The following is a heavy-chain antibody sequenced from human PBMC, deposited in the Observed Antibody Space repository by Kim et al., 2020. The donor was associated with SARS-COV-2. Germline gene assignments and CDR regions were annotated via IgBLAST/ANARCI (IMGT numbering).Heavy chain of an antibody. Sequence: GGSLRLSCAASGFTFSSYAMHWVRQAPGKGLEWVAVISYDGSNKYYADSVKGRFTISRDNSKNTLYLQMNSLRAEDTAVYYCARRGYCSSTSCYALYYYYYYGMDVWGQGTTVTVSS. CDR1: GFTFSSYA. D-gene: IGHD2-2*01. V-gene: IGHV3-30-3*01. CDR3: ARRGYCSSTSCYALYYYYYYGMDV. J-gene: IGHJ6*02. CDR2: ISYDGSNK.